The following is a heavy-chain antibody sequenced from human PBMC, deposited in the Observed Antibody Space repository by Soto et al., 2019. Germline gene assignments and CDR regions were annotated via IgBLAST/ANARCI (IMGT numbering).Heavy chain of an antibody. CDR3: TRDRSEGSGRYFWVDS. Sequence: SETLSLTCTVSGGSINFYYWSWIRQPAGKGLEWIGRIYTSGSANYNPSLKSRVTMSVDTSKNQLSLKLRSVTAADSAIYYCTRDRSEGSGRYFWVDSWGQGILVTVSS. D-gene: IGHD1-26*01. CDR1: GGSINFYY. J-gene: IGHJ4*02. CDR2: IYTSGSA. V-gene: IGHV4-4*07.